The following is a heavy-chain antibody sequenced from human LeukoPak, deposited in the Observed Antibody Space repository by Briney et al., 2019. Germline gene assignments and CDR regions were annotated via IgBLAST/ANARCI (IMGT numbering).Heavy chain of an antibody. CDR3: AKEVGTDYSNYVGIDY. CDR1: GYTFTGYY. CDR2: INPNSGGT. J-gene: IGHJ4*02. D-gene: IGHD4-11*01. V-gene: IGHV1-2*06. Sequence: GASVKVSCKASGYTFTGYYMHWVRQAPGQGLEWMGRINPNSGGTNYAQKFQGRVTMTRDTSISTAYMELSRLSSDDTAVYYCAKEVGTDYSNYVGIDYWGQGTLVTVSS.